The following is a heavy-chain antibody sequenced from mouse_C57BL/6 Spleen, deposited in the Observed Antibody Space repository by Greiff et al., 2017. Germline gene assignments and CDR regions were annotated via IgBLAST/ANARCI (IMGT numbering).Heavy chain of an antibody. D-gene: IGHD2-4*01. CDR1: GYTFTDYN. J-gene: IGHJ1*03. Sequence: EVKLLESGPELVKPGASVKMSCKASGYTFTDYNMHWVKQSHGKSLEWIGYINPNNGGTSYNQKFKGKATLTVNKSSSTAYMELRSLTSEDSAVYYCARSIPDYEEGFDVWGTGTTVTVSS. CDR3: ARSIPDYEEGFDV. V-gene: IGHV1-22*01. CDR2: INPNNGGT.